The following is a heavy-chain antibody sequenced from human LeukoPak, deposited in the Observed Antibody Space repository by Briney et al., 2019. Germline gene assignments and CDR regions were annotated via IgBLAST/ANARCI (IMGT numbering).Heavy chain of an antibody. CDR3: ARDLGTTNYFFDY. D-gene: IGHD4-17*01. CDR2: IYSGGST. CDR1: GFTVSSNY. J-gene: IGHJ4*02. V-gene: IGHV3-66*01. Sequence: GGSLRLSCAASGFTVSSNYMSWVRQAPGKGLEWVSVIYSGGSTYYADSVKGRFTISRDNSKNTLYLQMNSLRAEDTAVYYCARDLGTTNYFFDYWGQGTLVTVSS.